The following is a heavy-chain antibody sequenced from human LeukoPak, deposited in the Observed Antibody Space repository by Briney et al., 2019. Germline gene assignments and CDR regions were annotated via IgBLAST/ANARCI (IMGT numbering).Heavy chain of an antibody. J-gene: IGHJ3*02. D-gene: IGHD3-10*01. CDR1: GGSISSYY. V-gene: IGHV4-59*01. CDR3: ARVKPITRHAFDI. CDR2: IYYSGST. Sequence: SETLSLTCTVSGGSISSYYWSWIRQPPGKGLEWIGYIYYSGSTNYNPSLKSRVTISVDTSKNQFSLKLSSVTAADTAVYYCARVKPITRHAFDIWGQGTMVTVSS.